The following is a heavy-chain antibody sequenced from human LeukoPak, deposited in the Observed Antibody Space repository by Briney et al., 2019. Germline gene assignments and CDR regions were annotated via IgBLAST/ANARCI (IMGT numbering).Heavy chain of an antibody. D-gene: IGHD5-24*01. Sequence: SETLSLTCTVSGGSISSYYWSWIRQPPGEGLEWIGYIYYSGSTNYNPSLKSRVTISVDTSKNQFSLKLSSVTAADTAVYYCARAKDGYNNWFDPWGQGTLVTVSS. V-gene: IGHV4-59*01. J-gene: IGHJ5*02. CDR1: GGSISSYY. CDR2: IYYSGST. CDR3: ARAKDGYNNWFDP.